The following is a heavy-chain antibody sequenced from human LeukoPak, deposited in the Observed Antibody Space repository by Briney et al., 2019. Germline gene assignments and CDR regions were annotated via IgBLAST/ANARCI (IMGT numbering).Heavy chain of an antibody. D-gene: IGHD2-8*01. V-gene: IGHV4-31*03. CDR3: ASLYCTNGVCYTENYGDSREGAFDI. Sequence: PSQTLSLTCTVSGGSISSGGYYWSWIRQHPGKGLEWIGYIYYSGSTYYNPSLKRRFTISVDTSKNQFSLKLSSVTAADTAVYYCASLYCTNGVCYTENYGDSREGAFDIWGQGTMVTVSS. J-gene: IGHJ3*02. CDR1: GGSISSGGYY. CDR2: IYYSGST.